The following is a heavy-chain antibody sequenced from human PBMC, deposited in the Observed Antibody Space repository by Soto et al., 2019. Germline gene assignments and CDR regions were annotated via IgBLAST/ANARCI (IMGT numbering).Heavy chain of an antibody. V-gene: IGHV4-34*01. Sequence: SETLCLTCAVDGGSFSGYCWSWIRQPPGKGLEWIGEINHSGSTNYNPSLKSRVTISVDTSKNQFSLKLSSVTAADTAVYYCARGSSIAARRWFDPWGQGTLVTVSS. D-gene: IGHD6-6*01. CDR3: ARGSSIAARRWFDP. CDR1: GGSFSGYC. J-gene: IGHJ5*02. CDR2: INHSGST.